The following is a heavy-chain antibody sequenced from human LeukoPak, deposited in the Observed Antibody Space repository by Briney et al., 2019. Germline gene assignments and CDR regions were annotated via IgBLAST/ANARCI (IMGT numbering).Heavy chain of an antibody. D-gene: IGHD1-7*01. CDR3: VRGVGVSRFNYLDP. V-gene: IGHV3-33*01. Sequence: GGSLTLSCAASGFTFSSFDMHWVRQAPGKGLEWVAVIWYDASNKYYADSVKGRFTISRDNSKNTLYLQMNSLRDGDTAVYYCVRGVGVSRFNYLDPWGQGTLVIVSS. CDR1: GFTFSSFD. J-gene: IGHJ5*02. CDR2: IWYDASNK.